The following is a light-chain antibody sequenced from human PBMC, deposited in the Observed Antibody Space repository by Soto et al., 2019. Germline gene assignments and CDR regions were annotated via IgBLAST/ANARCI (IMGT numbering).Light chain of an antibody. Sequence: EIVMTQSPATLSVSPGERATLSCRASQTVNNNLAWYQQKVGQAPRLLIYSTFNRATGVPARFSGSGSGTDFTLTISSLQSEDFAFYYCQQYNNWPLSFGGGTKVEI. CDR3: QQYNNWPLS. J-gene: IGKJ4*01. CDR2: STF. CDR1: QTVNNN. V-gene: IGKV3-15*01.